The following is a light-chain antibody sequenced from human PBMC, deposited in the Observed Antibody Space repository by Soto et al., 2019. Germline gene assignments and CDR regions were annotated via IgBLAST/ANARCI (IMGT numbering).Light chain of an antibody. J-gene: IGLJ1*01. V-gene: IGLV2-14*02. CDR1: NSDDGRYNL. CDR3: CSYTQVITPAYV. Sequence: QSALTQPASVSGSPGQSITISCTGTNSDDGRYNLVSWYQHLPGKAPKLIFYEVTNRPSGISDRFSGSKSGNTASLTISGLQADDEGDYYCCSYTQVITPAYVFGTGTKLTVL. CDR2: EVT.